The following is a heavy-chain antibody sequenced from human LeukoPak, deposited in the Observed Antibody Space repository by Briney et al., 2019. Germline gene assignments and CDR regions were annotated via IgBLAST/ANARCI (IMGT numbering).Heavy chain of an antibody. V-gene: IGHV3-21*01. J-gene: IGHJ6*04. Sequence: GGSLRLPCAASGFTFSSYSMNWVRQAPGKGLEWVSSISSSSSYIYYADSVKGRFTISRDNAKNSLYLQMNSLRAEDTAVYYCAELGITMIGGVWGKGTTVTISS. D-gene: IGHD3-10*02. CDR3: AELGITMIGGV. CDR2: ISSSSSYI. CDR1: GFTFSSYS.